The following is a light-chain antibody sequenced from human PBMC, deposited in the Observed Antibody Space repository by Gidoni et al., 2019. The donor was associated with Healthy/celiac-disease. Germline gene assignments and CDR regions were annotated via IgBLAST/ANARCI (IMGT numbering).Light chain of an antibody. V-gene: IGKV3-15*01. CDR2: CAS. CDR3: QQYNNWPCS. Sequence: EIVMTQSPATLSVSPGERATLSCRASQSVSSNLAWYQQKPGQAPRLLIYCASTRATGIPARFSGSGSGTEFTLTISSLQSEDFAVYYCQQYNNWPCSFXXXTKLEIK. CDR1: QSVSSN. J-gene: IGKJ2*04.